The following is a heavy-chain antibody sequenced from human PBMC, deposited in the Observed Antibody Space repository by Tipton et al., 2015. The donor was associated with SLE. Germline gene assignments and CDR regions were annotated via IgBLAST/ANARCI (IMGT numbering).Heavy chain of an antibody. CDR3: ARGRGSSSSGHY. CDR1: GGSISSYY. D-gene: IGHD6-6*01. J-gene: IGHJ4*02. Sequence: LRLSCTVSGGSISSYYWSWIRQPPGKGLEWIGYINHSGSTNYNPSLKSRVTISVDTSKNQFSLKLSSVTAADTAVYYCARGRGSSSSGHYWGQGTLVTVSS. CDR2: INHSGST. V-gene: IGHV4-59*12.